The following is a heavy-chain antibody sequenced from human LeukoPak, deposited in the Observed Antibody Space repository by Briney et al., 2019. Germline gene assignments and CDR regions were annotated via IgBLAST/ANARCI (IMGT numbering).Heavy chain of an antibody. D-gene: IGHD6-19*01. J-gene: IGHJ4*02. CDR2: IYYSGST. Sequence: PSETLSLTCTVSGGSISSSSYYWGWIRQPPGKGLEWIGSIYYSGSTYYNPSLKSRVTISVDTSKNQFSLKLSSVTAADTAVYYCARLTAVADLDYWGQGTLVTVSS. V-gene: IGHV4-39*01. CDR1: GGSISSSSYY. CDR3: ARLTAVADLDY.